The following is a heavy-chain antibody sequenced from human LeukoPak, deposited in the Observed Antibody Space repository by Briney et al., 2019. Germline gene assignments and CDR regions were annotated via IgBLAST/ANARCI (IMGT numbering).Heavy chain of an antibody. CDR3: ARDGGSSGWYYYYYMDV. Sequence: ASVKVSCKASGYTFTSYGISWVRQAPGQGLEWMGWISAYNGNTNYAQKLQGRVTMTTDTSTSTAYMELRSLRSDDTAVYYCARDGGSSGWYYYYYMDVWGKGTTVTVSS. CDR1: GYTFTSYG. J-gene: IGHJ6*03. CDR2: ISAYNGNT. V-gene: IGHV1-18*01. D-gene: IGHD6-19*01.